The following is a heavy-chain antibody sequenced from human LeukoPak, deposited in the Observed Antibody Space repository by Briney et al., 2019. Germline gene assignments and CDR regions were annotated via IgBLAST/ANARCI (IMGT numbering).Heavy chain of an antibody. CDR3: ASDYGYSYGSYY. D-gene: IGHD5-18*01. V-gene: IGHV3-21*01. J-gene: IGHJ4*02. Sequence: GGSLRLSCAASGFTFSRYSMNWVRQAPGKGLEWVSSISSSSSYIYYADSVKGRFTISRDNAKNSLYLQMNSLRAEYTAVYYCASDYGYSYGSYYWGQGTLVTVSS. CDR1: GFTFSRYS. CDR2: ISSSSSYI.